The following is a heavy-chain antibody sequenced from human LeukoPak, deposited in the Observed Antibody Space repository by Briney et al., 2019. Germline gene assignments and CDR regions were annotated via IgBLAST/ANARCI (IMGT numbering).Heavy chain of an antibody. J-gene: IGHJ4*02. CDR1: RFTFSNYW. CDR2: INQDGSEK. Sequence: GGSLRLSCAASRFTFSNYWMSWVRQAPGKGLEWVANINQDGSEKYYVDSVKGRFTISRDNSKNTLYLQMNSLRAEDTAVYYCARVPGRDTAMEIDYWGQGTLVTVSS. D-gene: IGHD5-18*01. CDR3: ARVPGRDTAMEIDY. V-gene: IGHV3-7*01.